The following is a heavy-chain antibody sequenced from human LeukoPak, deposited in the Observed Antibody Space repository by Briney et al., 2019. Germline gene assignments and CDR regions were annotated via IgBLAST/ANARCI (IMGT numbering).Heavy chain of an antibody. CDR3: TRKYGGYPDY. J-gene: IGHJ4*02. CDR1: GFTFGDYA. V-gene: IGHV3-49*04. D-gene: IGHD4-23*01. Sequence: GGSLRLSCTASGFTFGDYAMSWVRQAPGKGLEWVCFVRSKAYVGTTEYAASVQGRFTISRDDTKRYAHMHMNRLKIEDTAVYYCTRKYGGYPDYWGQGTPVTVSS. CDR2: VRSKAYVGTT.